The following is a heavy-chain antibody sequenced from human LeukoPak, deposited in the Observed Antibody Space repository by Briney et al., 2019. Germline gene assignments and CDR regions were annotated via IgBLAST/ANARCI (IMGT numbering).Heavy chain of an antibody. CDR3: ARLLPSRITMVRGASYYFDY. Sequence: ASVKVSCKASGYTFTGYYMHWVRQAPGQGLEWMGWINPNSGGTNYAQKFQGRVTMTRDTSISTAYMELSRLRLDDTAVYYCARLLPSRITMVRGASYYFDYWGQGTLVTVSS. J-gene: IGHJ4*02. CDR2: INPNSGGT. V-gene: IGHV1-2*02. CDR1: GYTFTGYY. D-gene: IGHD3-10*01.